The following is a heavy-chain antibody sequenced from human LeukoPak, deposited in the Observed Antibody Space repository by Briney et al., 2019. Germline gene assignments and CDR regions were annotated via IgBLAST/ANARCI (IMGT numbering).Heavy chain of an antibody. J-gene: IGHJ4*02. D-gene: IGHD6-13*01. CDR3: ASGQQLGFDY. V-gene: IGHV3-21*01. CDR2: ISSRSSYI. CDR1: GFTFSSYS. Sequence: RGSLRLSCAASGFTFSSYSINWVRQAPGMGLQWVSSISSRSSYIYYADSVKGRFTISRDNAKNSLYLQMNSLRAEDTAVYYCASGQQLGFDYWGQGTLVTVSS.